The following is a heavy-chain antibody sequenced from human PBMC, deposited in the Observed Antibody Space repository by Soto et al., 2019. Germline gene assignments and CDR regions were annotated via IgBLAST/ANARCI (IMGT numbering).Heavy chain of an antibody. CDR3: ARADGDYVFDY. J-gene: IGHJ4*02. D-gene: IGHD4-17*01. V-gene: IGHV4-59*01. CDR1: GGSISSYY. Sequence: SETLSLTCTVSGGSISSYYWSWIRQPPGKGLEWIGYIYYSGSTNYNPSLKSRVTISVDTSKNQFSLKLSSVTAADTAVYYCARADGDYVFDYWGQGTLVTVSS. CDR2: IYYSGST.